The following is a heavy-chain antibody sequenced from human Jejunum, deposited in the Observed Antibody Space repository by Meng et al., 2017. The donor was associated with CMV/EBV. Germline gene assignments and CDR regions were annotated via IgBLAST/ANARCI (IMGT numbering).Heavy chain of an antibody. CDR2: ISPSSRSI. V-gene: IGHV3-21*01. CDR1: FTFSNYG. D-gene: IGHD2/OR15-2a*01. Sequence: FTFSNYGMNWVRQAPGKGLEWVASISPSSRSIYYADSVKGRFTISRDNTKNSLYLQMNSLSAGDTGVYFCARGIIIVPNAYYFDSWGQGTLVTVSS. J-gene: IGHJ4*02. CDR3: ARGIIIVPNAYYFDS.